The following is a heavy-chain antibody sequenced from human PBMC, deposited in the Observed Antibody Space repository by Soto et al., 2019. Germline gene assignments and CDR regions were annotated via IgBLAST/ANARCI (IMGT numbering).Heavy chain of an antibody. CDR1: GFTFSSSW. J-gene: IGHJ4*02. CDR2: INSDGSRT. CDR3: ARGPTGWYGYDY. V-gene: IGHV3-74*01. Sequence: EVQLVESGGGLVQPGGSLRLSCAASGFTFSSSWMHWVRQAPGKGLVWVSRINSDGSRTNYADSVKGRFTISRDNAKHTLYLQMNSLRAEDTALYYCARGPTGWYGYDYWGQGTLVTVSS. D-gene: IGHD6-19*01.